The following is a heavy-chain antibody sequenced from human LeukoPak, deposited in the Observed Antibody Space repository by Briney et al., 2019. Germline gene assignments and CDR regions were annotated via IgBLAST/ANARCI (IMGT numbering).Heavy chain of an antibody. Sequence: GGSLRLSCAASGFTFSRYAMSWVRQAPGKGLEWVSAISGSGTTTYYADSVKGRFTISRDSSKNTLYLQMNSLRAEDTAVYYCAKRAGFYDSSGQLDYWGQGTRVTVSS. CDR3: AKRAGFYDSSGQLDY. V-gene: IGHV3-23*01. CDR2: ISGSGTTT. D-gene: IGHD3-22*01. J-gene: IGHJ4*02. CDR1: GFTFSRYA.